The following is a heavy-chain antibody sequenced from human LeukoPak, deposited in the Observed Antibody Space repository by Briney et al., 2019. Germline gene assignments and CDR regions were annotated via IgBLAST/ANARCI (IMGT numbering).Heavy chain of an antibody. CDR3: ARDRSIAAADIFDY. CDR1: GGSISSYY. CDR2: IYYSGST. Sequence: SETLSLTCTVSGGSISSYYWSWIRQPPGKGLEWIGYIYYSGSTNYNPSLKSRVTISEDTSKNQFSLKLSSVTAADTAVYYCARDRSIAAADIFDYWGQGTLVTVSS. V-gene: IGHV4-59*01. D-gene: IGHD6-13*01. J-gene: IGHJ4*02.